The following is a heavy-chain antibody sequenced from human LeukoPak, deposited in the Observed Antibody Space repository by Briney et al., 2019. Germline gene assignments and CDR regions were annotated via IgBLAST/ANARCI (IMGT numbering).Heavy chain of an antibody. Sequence: SQTLSLTCTVSGGSISSGGYYWSWIRQHPXKGLEWIGYIYYSGSTYYNPSLKSRVTISVDTSKNQFSLKLSSVTAADTAVYYCARGEGYREYYYYGMDVWGQGTTVTVSS. V-gene: IGHV4-31*03. J-gene: IGHJ6*02. CDR2: IYYSGST. CDR1: GGSISSGGYY. D-gene: IGHD5-18*01. CDR3: ARGEGYREYYYYGMDV.